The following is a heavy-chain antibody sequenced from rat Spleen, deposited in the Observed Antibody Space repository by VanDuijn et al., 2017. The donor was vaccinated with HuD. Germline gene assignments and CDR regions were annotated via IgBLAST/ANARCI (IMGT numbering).Heavy chain of an antibody. CDR3: ARGNYTSYIYGIMDA. CDR2: ITGSSGT. CDR1: GFTFSNYG. D-gene: IGHD1-2*01. Sequence: VQLVESGGGLVQPGKSLKLSCSASGFTFSNYGMHWIRQPPGKGLDWVAYITGSSGTVYADAVKERFTISRDNAKNTLYLQLNGLKSEDTAIYYCARGNYTSYIYGIMDAWGQGASVTVSS. J-gene: IGHJ4*01. V-gene: IGHV5-62*01.